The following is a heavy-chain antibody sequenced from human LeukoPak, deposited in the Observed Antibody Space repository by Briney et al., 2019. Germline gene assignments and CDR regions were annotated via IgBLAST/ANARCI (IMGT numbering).Heavy chain of an antibody. J-gene: IGHJ6*03. Sequence: PGGSLRLSCAASGFTFSSYAMHWVRQAPGKGLEWVAVISYDGSNKYYADSVKGRFTISRDNSKNTLYLQMNSLRAEDTAVYYCARPVTTAYYYYMDVWGKGTTVTVSS. D-gene: IGHD4-11*01. CDR3: ARPVTTAYYYYMDV. CDR2: ISYDGSNK. V-gene: IGHV3-30-3*01. CDR1: GFTFSSYA.